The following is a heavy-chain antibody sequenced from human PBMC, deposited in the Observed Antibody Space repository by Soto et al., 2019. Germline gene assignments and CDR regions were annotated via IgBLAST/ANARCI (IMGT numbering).Heavy chain of an antibody. CDR1: GFTFSSYG. J-gene: IGHJ3*02. Sequence: GGSLRLSCAASGFTFSSYGMHWVRQAPGKGLEWVAVISYDGSNKYYADSVKGRFTISRDNSKNTLYLQMNSLRAEDTAVYYCAKDREPGIAVAGTASGAFDIWGQGTMVTVSS. V-gene: IGHV3-30*18. CDR3: AKDREPGIAVAGTASGAFDI. CDR2: ISYDGSNK. D-gene: IGHD6-19*01.